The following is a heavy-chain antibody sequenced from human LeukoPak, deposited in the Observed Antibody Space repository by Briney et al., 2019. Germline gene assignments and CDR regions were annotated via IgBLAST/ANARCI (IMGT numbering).Heavy chain of an antibody. D-gene: IGHD3-22*01. J-gene: IGHJ4*02. CDR3: ARDRHDNYYDSSGYGFCDY. Sequence: ASAKVSCKASGYTFTSYDINWVRQATGQGLEWMGWMNPNSGNTGYAQKFQGRVTITRNTSISTAYMELSSLRSEDTAVYYCARDRHDNYYDSSGYGFCDYWGQGTLVTVSS. CDR2: MNPNSGNT. V-gene: IGHV1-8*03. CDR1: GYTFTSYD.